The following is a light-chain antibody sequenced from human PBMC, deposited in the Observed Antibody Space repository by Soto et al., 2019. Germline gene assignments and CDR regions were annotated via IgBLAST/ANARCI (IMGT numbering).Light chain of an antibody. V-gene: IGKV1-5*01. J-gene: IGKJ1*01. Sequence: DIQMTQSPSSLSASVRDRVTITCRASHNTRGYLNWYQQKPGKAPKLLIYDASTLESGVPSRFSGSRSGTEFTLTISSLQPDDFATYYCQQYNSYSWTFGQGTKVDIK. CDR3: QQYNSYSWT. CDR1: HNTRGY. CDR2: DAS.